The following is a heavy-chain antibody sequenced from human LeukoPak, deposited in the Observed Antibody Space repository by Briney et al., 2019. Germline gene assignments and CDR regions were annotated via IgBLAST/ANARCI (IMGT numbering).Heavy chain of an antibody. CDR1: GGSISSSSYY. D-gene: IGHD2-21*01. CDR3: ASLFGDCYCP. Sequence: SETLSLTCTVSGGSISSSSYYWGWIRQPPGKGLEWIGSIYHSGSTYYNPSLKSRVTISVDTSKNQFSLKLSSVTAADTAMYYCASLFGDCYCPWGQGTLVTVSS. CDR2: IYHSGST. J-gene: IGHJ4*02. V-gene: IGHV4-39*07.